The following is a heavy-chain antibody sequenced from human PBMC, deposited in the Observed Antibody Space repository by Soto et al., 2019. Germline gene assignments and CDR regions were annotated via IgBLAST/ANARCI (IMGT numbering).Heavy chain of an antibody. CDR3: AAGYPVVAGTPDYYYYYGMDV. CDR1: GFTFTSSA. V-gene: IGHV1-58*01. Sequence: SVKVSCKASGFTFTSSAVQWVRQARGQRLEWIGWIVVGSGNTNYAQKFQERVTITRDMSTSTAYMELSSLRSEDTAVYYCAAGYPVVAGTPDYYYYYGMDVWGQGTTVTVSS. D-gene: IGHD6-19*01. CDR2: IVVGSGNT. J-gene: IGHJ6*02.